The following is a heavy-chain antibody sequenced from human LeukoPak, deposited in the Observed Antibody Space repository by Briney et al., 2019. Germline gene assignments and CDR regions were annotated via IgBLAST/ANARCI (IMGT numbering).Heavy chain of an antibody. J-gene: IGHJ4*02. CDR3: AIPFGWFGEQRGFDY. Sequence: GESLKISCKGSGYSFTSYWIGWVRQMPGKGLEWMGIIYPGDSDTRYSPSFQGQVTISADKSISTAYLQWSSLKASDIAMYYCAIPFGWFGEQRGFDYWGQGTLVTVSS. V-gene: IGHV5-51*01. CDR1: GYSFTSYW. CDR2: IYPGDSDT. D-gene: IGHD3-10*01.